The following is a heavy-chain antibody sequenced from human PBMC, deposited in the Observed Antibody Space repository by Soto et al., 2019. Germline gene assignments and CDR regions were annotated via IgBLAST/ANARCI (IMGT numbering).Heavy chain of an antibody. CDR1: GFTFSSYW. CDR2: INSDGSST. CDR3: ARGETWYSSGWTTDY. D-gene: IGHD6-19*01. Sequence: EVQLVESGGGLVQPGGSLRLSCAASGFTFSSYWMHWVRQAPGKGLVWVSRINSDGSSTSYADSVKGRFTISRDNAKNTLYLQMNSLRAEDTAVYYCARGETWYSSGWTTDYWGQGTLVTVSS. V-gene: IGHV3-74*01. J-gene: IGHJ4*02.